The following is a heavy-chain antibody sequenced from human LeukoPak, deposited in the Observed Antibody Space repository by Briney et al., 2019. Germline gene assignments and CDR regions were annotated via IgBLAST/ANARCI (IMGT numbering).Heavy chain of an antibody. Sequence: SETLSLTCADYGGSFSGYYWSWIRQPPGKGLEWIGEINHSGSTNYNPSLKSRVTISVDTSKNRFSLKLSSVTAADTAVYYCARRGVKQQRRPFDYWGQGALVTVSS. CDR3: ARRGVKQQRRPFDY. CDR1: GGSFSGYY. D-gene: IGHD6-13*01. V-gene: IGHV4-34*01. J-gene: IGHJ4*02. CDR2: INHSGST.